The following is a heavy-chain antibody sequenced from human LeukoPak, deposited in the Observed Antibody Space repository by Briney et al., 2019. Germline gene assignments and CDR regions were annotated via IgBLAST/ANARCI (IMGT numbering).Heavy chain of an antibody. CDR3: ARGSTGCSGGSCYLTADAFDI. J-gene: IGHJ3*02. CDR2: IYHSGST. CDR1: GGSISSGSYS. V-gene: IGHV4-30-2*01. D-gene: IGHD2-15*01. Sequence: SETLSLTCAVSGGSISSGSYSWSWIRQPPGKGLEWIGYIYHSGSTYYNPSLKSRVTISVDRSKNQFSLKLSSVTAADTAVYYCARGSTGCSGGSCYLTADAFDIWGQGTMVTVSS.